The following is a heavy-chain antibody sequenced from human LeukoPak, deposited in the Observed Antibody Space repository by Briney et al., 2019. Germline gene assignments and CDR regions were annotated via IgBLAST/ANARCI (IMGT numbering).Heavy chain of an antibody. CDR2: IIPVVDLT. D-gene: IGHD3-10*01. V-gene: IGHV1-69*04. CDR3: ARDRAPGSGNSQGTLFDP. J-gene: IGHJ5*02. Sequence: SVKVSCKASGGTLSSYAISWVRQAPGPGLEWLGRIIPVVDLTNYAQTFQGRVIITADKSTRTAYMELSSLRSEDTAIYYCARDRAPGSGNSQGTLFDPWGQGTLVTVSS. CDR1: GGTLSSYA.